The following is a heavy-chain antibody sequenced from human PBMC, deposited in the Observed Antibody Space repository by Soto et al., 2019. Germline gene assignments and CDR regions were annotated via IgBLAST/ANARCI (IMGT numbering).Heavy chain of an antibody. Sequence: SETLSLTCAVSGGSISSGGYSWSWIRQPPGKGLEWIGYIYHSGSTYYNPSLKSRVTISVDRSKNQFSLKLSSVTVADTDVYYCARVPGPWGQGTLVTVSS. J-gene: IGHJ5*02. V-gene: IGHV4-30-2*01. CDR1: GGSISSGGYS. CDR2: IYHSGST. CDR3: ARVPGP.